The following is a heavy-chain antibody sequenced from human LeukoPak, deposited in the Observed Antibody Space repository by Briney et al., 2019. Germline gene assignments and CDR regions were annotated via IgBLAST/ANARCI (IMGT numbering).Heavy chain of an antibody. J-gene: IGHJ6*03. D-gene: IGHD3-3*01. CDR3: ERGRFGVVIRYYYYYMDV. V-gene: IGHV4-39*01. CDR1: GGPISSSSYY. Sequence: SETLSLTCTVSGGPISSSSYYWGWIRQPPGKGLEWIGSIYYSGSTYYNSSLKSRVTISVDTSKNQFSMKLSSVTAADTAVYYCERGRFGVVIRYYYYYMDVWGKGTTVTVSS. CDR2: IYYSGST.